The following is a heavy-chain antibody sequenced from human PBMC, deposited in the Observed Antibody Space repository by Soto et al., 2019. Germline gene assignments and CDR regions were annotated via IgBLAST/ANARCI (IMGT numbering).Heavy chain of an antibody. CDR1: GIMSSGYG. V-gene: IGHV1-69*09. CDR3: ATMKRARLDS. Sequence: QEQVVQSGPAMKEPGSSVKVSCRASGIMSSGYGFSWVRQAPGQGLEWVGRINPTLDSTQYAQNLQGRVSITVDKSTDTAYLEGTSLRLGDTAIFFCATMKRARLDSWGRGTVVTVSS. J-gene: IGHJ4*02. CDR2: INPTLDST. D-gene: IGHD6-25*01.